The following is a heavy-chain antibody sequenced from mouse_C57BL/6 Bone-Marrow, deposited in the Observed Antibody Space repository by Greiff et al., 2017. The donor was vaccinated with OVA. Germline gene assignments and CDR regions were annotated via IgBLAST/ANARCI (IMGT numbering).Heavy chain of an antibody. CDR2: ISDGGSYT. Sequence: EVHLVESGGGLVKPGGSLKLSCAASGFTFSSYAMSWVRQTPEKRLEWVATISDGGSYTYYPDNVKGRFTISRDNAKNNLYLQRSHLKSEDTAMYYCASRYGSSLYYYAMDYWGQGTSVTVSS. V-gene: IGHV5-4*01. CDR3: ASRYGSSLYYYAMDY. J-gene: IGHJ4*01. CDR1: GFTFSSYA. D-gene: IGHD1-1*01.